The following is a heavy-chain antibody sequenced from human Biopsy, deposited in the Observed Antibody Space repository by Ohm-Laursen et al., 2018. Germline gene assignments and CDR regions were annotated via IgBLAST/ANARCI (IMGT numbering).Heavy chain of an antibody. CDR1: GGSITISSYY. V-gene: IGHV4-39*01. Sequence: SDTLSLTCAVSGGSITISSYYWGWIRQPPGKGLEWIANIYYSGSTFYNPSLKSRVTISVDPSKKQFSLNLSSVTAADTAVYYCARLDYSNYGFDYWGQGTLVTVSS. CDR3: ARLDYSNYGFDY. J-gene: IGHJ4*02. CDR2: IYYSGST. D-gene: IGHD4-11*01.